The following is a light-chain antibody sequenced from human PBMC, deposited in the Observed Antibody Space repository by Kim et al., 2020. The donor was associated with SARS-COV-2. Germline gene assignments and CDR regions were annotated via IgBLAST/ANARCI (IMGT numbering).Light chain of an antibody. V-gene: IGKV3-20*01. CDR3: QQYGTSPRT. J-gene: IGKJ1*01. Sequence: SPGESATLSCRASQSVTNNYLAWYQQKPGQAPSLVIYGASTRATGVPDNFSGSGSGTDFTLTISRLEPEDFAVYYCQQYGTSPRTFGQGTKVDIK. CDR1: QSVTNNY. CDR2: GAS.